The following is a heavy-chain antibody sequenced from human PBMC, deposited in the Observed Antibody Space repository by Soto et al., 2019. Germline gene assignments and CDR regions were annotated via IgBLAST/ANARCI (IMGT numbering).Heavy chain of an antibody. CDR3: ARGGVGAAGGMDV. D-gene: IGHD3-3*01. V-gene: IGHV1-69*08. J-gene: IGHJ6*02. CDR1: GYNFIIYT. Sequence: QVQLVQSGAEVKKPGSSVKFSCKSSGYNFIIYTITWVRQAPGQGLEWMGRIIPIFSQTNYAQKFQGRVTINTERSKSTVEMELSGLKSEEPAVSYCARGGVGAAGGMDVWGLGTTVTVSS. CDR2: IIPIFSQT.